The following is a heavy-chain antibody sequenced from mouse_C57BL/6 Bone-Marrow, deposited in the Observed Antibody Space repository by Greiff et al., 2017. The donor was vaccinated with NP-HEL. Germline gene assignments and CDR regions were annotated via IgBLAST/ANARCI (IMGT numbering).Heavy chain of an antibody. D-gene: IGHD1-1*01. V-gene: IGHV5-6*01. CDR2: ISSGGSYT. CDR3: ARRIYYYGSSRSRYWYFDV. CDR1: GFTFSSYG. J-gene: IGHJ1*03. Sequence: EVQLVESGGDLVKPGGSLKLSCAASGFTFSSYGMSWVRQTPDKRLEWVATISSGGSYTCYPDSVKGRFTISRDNAKNTLYLQMSSLKSEDTAMYYCARRIYYYGSSRSRYWYFDVWGTGTTVTVSS.